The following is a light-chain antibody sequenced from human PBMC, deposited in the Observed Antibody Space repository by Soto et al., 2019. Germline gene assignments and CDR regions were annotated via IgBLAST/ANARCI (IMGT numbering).Light chain of an antibody. J-gene: IGKJ1*01. CDR3: QQYDSSLRT. Sequence: EIVFTQSPVTLSLSPGERATLSCRASQSVSSSYLAWYQQKPGQAPRLLIYGASSRAADIPDRFSGSGSGTDFTLTINRLEPEDFAVYYCQQYDSSLRTFGQGTKV. CDR1: QSVSSSY. V-gene: IGKV3-20*01. CDR2: GAS.